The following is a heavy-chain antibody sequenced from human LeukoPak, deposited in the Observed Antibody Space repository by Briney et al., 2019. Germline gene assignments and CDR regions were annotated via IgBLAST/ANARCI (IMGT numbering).Heavy chain of an antibody. CDR2: IYYSGST. CDR3: ARDRGDYYDSSGYYDY. CDR1: GGSISSYY. V-gene: IGHV4-59*01. Sequence: SEILSLTCTVSGGSISSYYWSWIRQPPGKGLEWIGYIYYSGSTNYNPSLKSRVTISVDTSKNQFSLKLSSVTAADTAVYYCARDRGDYYDSSGYYDYWGQGTLVTVSS. D-gene: IGHD3-22*01. J-gene: IGHJ4*02.